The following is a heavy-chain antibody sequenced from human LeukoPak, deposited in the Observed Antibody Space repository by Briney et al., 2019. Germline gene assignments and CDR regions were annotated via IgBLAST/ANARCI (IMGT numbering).Heavy chain of an antibody. Sequence: GGSLRLSCAASGFTFSSYAMSWVRQAPGKGLQWVSTITGTTQYADSVKGRFTISRDNSKNTVYLQMNSLRAEDTAVYFCARDSSSSWYEALDIWGRGTMVTVSS. D-gene: IGHD6-13*01. CDR3: ARDSSSSWYEALDI. CDR1: GFTFSSYA. J-gene: IGHJ3*02. CDR2: ITGTT. V-gene: IGHV3-23*01.